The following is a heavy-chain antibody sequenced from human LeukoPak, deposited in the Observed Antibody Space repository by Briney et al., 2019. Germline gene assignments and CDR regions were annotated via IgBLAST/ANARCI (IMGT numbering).Heavy chain of an antibody. CDR3: ARNAYCGGDCYTQFYFDY. J-gene: IGHJ4*02. Sequence: ASVKVSCKASGYTFTSYYMHWVRQAPGQGLEWMGIINPSDGSTSYAQKFQGRVTMTRDTSTSTGYMELSSLRSEDTAVYYCARNAYCGGDCYTQFYFDYWGQGTLDTVSS. V-gene: IGHV1-46*01. D-gene: IGHD2-21*02. CDR1: GYTFTSYY. CDR2: INPSDGST.